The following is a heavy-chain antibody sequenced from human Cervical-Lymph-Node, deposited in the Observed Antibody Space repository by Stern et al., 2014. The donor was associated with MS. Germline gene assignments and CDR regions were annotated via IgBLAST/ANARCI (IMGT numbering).Heavy chain of an antibody. D-gene: IGHD3-22*01. CDR3: AAENYYDSSDYFGQ. J-gene: IGHJ4*02. Sequence: QLVQSGAEVKKPGASVRVSCKVSGHTLSELSIHWVRQAPGKGLEWMGNIAPENGESTYAQKFQGRVTMTEDTSTDTAYMDLSSLRSDDTAVYYCAAENYYDSSDYFGQWGQGTLVTVSS. CDR2: IAPENGES. CDR1: GHTLSELS. V-gene: IGHV1-24*01.